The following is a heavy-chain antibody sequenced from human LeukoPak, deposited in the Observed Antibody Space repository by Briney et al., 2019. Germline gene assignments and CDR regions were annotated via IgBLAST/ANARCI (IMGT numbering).Heavy chain of an antibody. CDR2: ISGSGGST. D-gene: IGHD3-10*01. CDR1: GFTFSSYA. V-gene: IGHV3-23*01. Sequence: GGSLTLSCAASGFTFSSYAMSWVRQAPGKGLEWVSAISGSGGSTYYADSVKGRFTISRDNSKNTLYLQMNSLRAEDTAVCYCANCGFGELYGYYYYGMDVWGKGTTVTVSS. J-gene: IGHJ6*04. CDR3: ANCGFGELYGYYYYGMDV.